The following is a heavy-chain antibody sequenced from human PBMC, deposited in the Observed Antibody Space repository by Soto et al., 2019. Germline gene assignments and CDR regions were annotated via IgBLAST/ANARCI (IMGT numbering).Heavy chain of an antibody. CDR1: GFTFSSYA. V-gene: IGHV3-23*01. D-gene: IGHD4-17*01. J-gene: IGHJ4*02. CDR3: AKETAGDKNYDN. CDR2: ISGGGGTT. Sequence: EVQLLESGGGLVQPGGSLRLPCAASGFTFSSYALSWVRQAPGRGLEWVSAISGGGGTTYYADSVKGLSTISRDNSKNTLYLQMNSLRAEDTAVYYCAKETAGDKNYDNWGQGTLVTVSS.